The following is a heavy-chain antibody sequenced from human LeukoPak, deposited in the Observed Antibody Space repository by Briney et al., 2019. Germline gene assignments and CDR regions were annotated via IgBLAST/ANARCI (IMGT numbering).Heavy chain of an antibody. CDR3: ARPREWLVMNDAFDI. Sequence: GESLKISCKGSGYSFTSYWIGWVRQMPGKGLEWMGIIYPGDPDTRYSPSFQGQVTISADKSISTAYLQWSSLKASDTAMYYCARPREWLVMNDAFDIWGQGTMVTVSS. J-gene: IGHJ3*02. CDR2: IYPGDPDT. V-gene: IGHV5-51*01. CDR1: GYSFTSYW. D-gene: IGHD6-19*01.